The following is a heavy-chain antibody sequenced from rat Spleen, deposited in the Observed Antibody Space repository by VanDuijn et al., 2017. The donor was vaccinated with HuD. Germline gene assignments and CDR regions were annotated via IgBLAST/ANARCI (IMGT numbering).Heavy chain of an antibody. D-gene: IGHD1-6*01. CDR1: GFSLTGNN. V-gene: IGHV2S30*01. Sequence: QVQLKVSGPGLVQPSQTLSLTCTVSGFSLTGNNVHWVRQPPGKGLEWMGRMRYDGDTAYNSALKSRLSVSRDTSKSQVFLKMNSLQSEDTATYYCARDAGILRYWGQGVMVTVSS. J-gene: IGHJ2*01. CDR3: ARDAGILRY. CDR2: MRYDGDT.